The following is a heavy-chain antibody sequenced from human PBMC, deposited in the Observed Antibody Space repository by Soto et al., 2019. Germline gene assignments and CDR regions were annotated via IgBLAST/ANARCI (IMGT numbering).Heavy chain of an antibody. CDR1: GYTFTSYA. CDR2: INAGNGNT. J-gene: IGHJ5*02. D-gene: IGHD3-22*01. Sequence: ASVKVSCKASGYTFTSYAMHWVRQAPGQRLEWMGWINAGNGNTKYSQKFQGRVTITRDTSASTAYMELSSLRSEDTAVYYCARDGLSGMVVVTRGPGWFAPWGKGTLVT. V-gene: IGHV1-3*01. CDR3: ARDGLSGMVVVTRGPGWFAP.